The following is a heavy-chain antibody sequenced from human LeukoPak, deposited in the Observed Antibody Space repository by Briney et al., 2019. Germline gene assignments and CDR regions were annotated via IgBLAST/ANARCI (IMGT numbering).Heavy chain of an antibody. CDR2: IQPGNPEI. J-gene: IGHJ3*02. V-gene: IGHV5-51*01. Sequence: GESLKISCKGSGYSFTSYWIGWVRQMPGKGLEWVGNIQPGNPEIRYSPSFQGQVTLSADKSISTAYLQWSSLKASDTAMYYCARRAGIPNDDAFDIWGQGTMVTVSS. CDR1: GYSFTSYW. CDR3: ARRAGIPNDDAFDI. D-gene: IGHD5-18*01.